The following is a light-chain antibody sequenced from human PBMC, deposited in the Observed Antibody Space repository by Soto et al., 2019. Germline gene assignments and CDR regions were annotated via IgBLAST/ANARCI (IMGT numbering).Light chain of an antibody. J-gene: IGLJ3*02. V-gene: IGLV2-14*01. CDR3: SSYTSSSTNWV. Sequence: QSALTQPASVSGSPGQSITISCTGTSSDVGGYNYVSWYQQHPGKAPKLMIYEVSNRPSGVSNRFSGSKSGNTSSLTISGLQAEDEADDFCSSYTSSSTNWVFYGGTKVTVL. CDR1: SSDVGGYNY. CDR2: EVS.